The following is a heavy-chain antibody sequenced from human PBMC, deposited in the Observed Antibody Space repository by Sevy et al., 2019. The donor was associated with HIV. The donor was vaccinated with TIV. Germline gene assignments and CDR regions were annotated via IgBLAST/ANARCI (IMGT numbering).Heavy chain of an antibody. D-gene: IGHD5-18*01. Sequence: SETLSLTCAVYGGSFSGYYWSWIRQPPGKGLEWIGEINHSGSTNYNPSLKSRVTISVDTSKNQFSLKLSSVTAADTAVYYCARVDTDMVLLGFNIWGQGTMVTVSS. CDR3: ARVDTDMVLLGFNI. J-gene: IGHJ3*02. V-gene: IGHV4-34*01. CDR2: INHSGST. CDR1: GGSFSGYY.